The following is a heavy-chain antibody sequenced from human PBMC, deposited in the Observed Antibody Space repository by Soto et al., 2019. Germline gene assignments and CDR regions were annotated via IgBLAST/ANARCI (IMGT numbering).Heavy chain of an antibody. CDR1: GFTFSNAW. CDR2: IKSKTDGGTT. Sequence: GGSLRLSCAASGFTFSNAWMNWVRQAPGKGLEWVGRIKSKTDGGTTDYAAPVKGRFTISRDDSKNTLYLQMNSLKTEDPAVYYCTTVYPQYYYYVWGSYRAYYYYGMDVWGQGTTVTVSS. D-gene: IGHD3-16*02. CDR3: TTVYPQYYYYVWGSYRAYYYYGMDV. V-gene: IGHV3-15*07. J-gene: IGHJ6*02.